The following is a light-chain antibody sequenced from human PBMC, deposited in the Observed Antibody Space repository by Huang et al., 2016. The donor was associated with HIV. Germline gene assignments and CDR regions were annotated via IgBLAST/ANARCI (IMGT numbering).Light chain of an antibody. CDR2: AAY. V-gene: IGKV1-39*01. CDR3: QQSYNTPLT. J-gene: IGKJ4*01. Sequence: DIQMTQSPFSLSASVGDRCTITCRASQSIKSYLNWYEQKPGKAPKVLIYAAYSLQSGVPSRFSGSGSGTDFTLTINSLQPEDFAIYYCQQSYNTPLTFGGGTRLEIK. CDR1: QSIKSY.